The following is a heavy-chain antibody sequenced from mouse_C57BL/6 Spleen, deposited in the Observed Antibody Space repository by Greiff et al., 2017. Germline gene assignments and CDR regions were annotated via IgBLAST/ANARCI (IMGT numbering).Heavy chain of an antibody. Sequence: QVQLQQPGTELVKPGASVKLSCKASGYTFTSYWMHWVKQRPGQGLEWIGNINPSNGGTNYNEKFKSKATLTVDKSSSTAYMQLSSLTSEAAAVYYCARSAYYGSSYAAMDYWGQGTSVTVSS. CDR1: GYTFTSYW. D-gene: IGHD1-1*01. CDR2: INPSNGGT. V-gene: IGHV1-53*01. CDR3: ARSAYYGSSYAAMDY. J-gene: IGHJ4*01.